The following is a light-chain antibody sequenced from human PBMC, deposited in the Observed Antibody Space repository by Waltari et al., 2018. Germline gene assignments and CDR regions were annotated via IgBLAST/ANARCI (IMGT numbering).Light chain of an antibody. CDR3: QQSYSTPRT. J-gene: IGKJ2*01. Sequence: DIQMTQSPSSLSASVGARVTITCRASQNIANYLNWYQQKPGTAPELLIYAASNLHGGVPSRFTGSGSGTDFTLTISSVQPEDLATYYCQQSYSTPRTFGQGTKLDI. V-gene: IGKV1-39*01. CDR1: QNIANY. CDR2: AAS.